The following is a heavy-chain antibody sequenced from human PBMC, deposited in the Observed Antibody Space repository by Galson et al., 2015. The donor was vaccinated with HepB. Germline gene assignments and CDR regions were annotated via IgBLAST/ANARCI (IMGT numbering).Heavy chain of an antibody. CDR3: AKDRSLGDYSDMDV. Sequence: SLRLSCAASGFMFSSYGMTWVRQAPGKGLEWVSSISGSGGKIYYADSVKGRFTISRDNFKNLVFLEMNSLRTEDTALYYCAKDRSLGDYSDMDVWGKGTTVTVSS. D-gene: IGHD4-11*01. J-gene: IGHJ6*03. V-gene: IGHV3-23*01. CDR2: ISGSGGKI. CDR1: GFMFSSYG.